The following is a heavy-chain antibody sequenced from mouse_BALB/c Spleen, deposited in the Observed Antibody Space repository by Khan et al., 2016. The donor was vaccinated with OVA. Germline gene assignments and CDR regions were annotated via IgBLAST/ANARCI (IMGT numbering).Heavy chain of an antibody. V-gene: IGHV5-17*02. CDR2: TSGDSYTT. Sequence: EVQLVESGRGLVKPGGSRKLSCAASGFTFTSYGMHWVRQAPEKGLEWVAYTSGDSYTTHYTDTVKGRFTISRDNPKNTLFLQMNSLMSEDTAMDTCATSSCYGYYLDYWGPGTTLTVS. CDR1: GFTFTSYG. D-gene: IGHD1-1*01. CDR3: ATSSCYGYYLDY. J-gene: IGHJ2*01.